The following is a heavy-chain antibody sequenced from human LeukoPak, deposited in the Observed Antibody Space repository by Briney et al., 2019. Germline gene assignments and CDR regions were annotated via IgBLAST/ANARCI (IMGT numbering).Heavy chain of an antibody. CDR3: AKAYAGENAFDI. Sequence: GGSLRLSCAASGFTFSSYGMHWVRQAPGKGLEWVAVISYDGSNKYYADSVKGRFTISRDNSKNTLYLQMNSLRAEDTAVYYCAKAYAGENAFDIWGQGTMVTVSS. CDR1: GFTFSSYG. J-gene: IGHJ3*02. D-gene: IGHD1-26*01. V-gene: IGHV3-30*18. CDR2: ISYDGSNK.